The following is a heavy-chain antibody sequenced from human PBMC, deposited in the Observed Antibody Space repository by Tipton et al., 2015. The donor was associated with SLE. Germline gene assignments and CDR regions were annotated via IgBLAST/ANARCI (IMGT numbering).Heavy chain of an antibody. CDR1: GFIFSSYG. D-gene: IGHD1-26*01. J-gene: IGHJ4*02. Sequence: SLRLSCAASGFIFSSYGMHWVRQAPGKGLEWVAFIRYDGSNKYYADSVKGRFTISRDNSKNTLYLQMNSLRAEDTAVYYCARERWDLLYFDYWGQGTLVTVSS. V-gene: IGHV3-30*02. CDR2: IRYDGSNK. CDR3: ARERWDLLYFDY.